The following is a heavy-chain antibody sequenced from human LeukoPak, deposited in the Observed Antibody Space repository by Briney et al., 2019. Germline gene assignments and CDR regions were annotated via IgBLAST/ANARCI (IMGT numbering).Heavy chain of an antibody. D-gene: IGHD1-26*01. CDR2: ILSSGST. V-gene: IGHV4-61*02. Sequence: SETLSLTCTVSHGSISSGSYHWTWYPQPAGKGLEWIGRILSSGSTNSNPALKSRVTISLHKSQNQFSLDLISVTAADTAVYYCATRLGGNAFDIWGQGTMVTVSS. CDR1: HGSISSGSYH. J-gene: IGHJ3*02. CDR3: ATRLGGNAFDI.